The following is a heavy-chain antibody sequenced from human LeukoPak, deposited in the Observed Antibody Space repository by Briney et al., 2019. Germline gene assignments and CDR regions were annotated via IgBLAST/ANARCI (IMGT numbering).Heavy chain of an antibody. D-gene: IGHD2-15*01. Sequence: SVKVSCKASGGTFSSYAISWVRQAPGQGLEWMGGIIPIFGTANYAQKSQGRVTITTDESTSTAYMELSSLRSEDTAVYYCARVVVVASTNWFDPWGQGTLVTVSS. CDR3: ARVVVVASTNWFDP. CDR2: IIPIFGTA. J-gene: IGHJ5*02. V-gene: IGHV1-69*05. CDR1: GGTFSSYA.